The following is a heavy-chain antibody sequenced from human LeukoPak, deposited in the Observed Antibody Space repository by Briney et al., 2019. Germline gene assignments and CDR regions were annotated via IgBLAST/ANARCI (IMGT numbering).Heavy chain of an antibody. CDR1: GGSISSYY. V-gene: IGHV4-59*01. J-gene: IGHJ4*02. Sequence: SETLSLTCTVSGGSISSYYWSWIRQPPGKGLEWIGYIYYRGSTNYNPSLKSRVTISVDTSKNQFSLKLSSVTAADTAVYYCARVPSSGWYYFDYWGQGTLVTVSS. D-gene: IGHD6-19*01. CDR3: ARVPSSGWYYFDY. CDR2: IYYRGST.